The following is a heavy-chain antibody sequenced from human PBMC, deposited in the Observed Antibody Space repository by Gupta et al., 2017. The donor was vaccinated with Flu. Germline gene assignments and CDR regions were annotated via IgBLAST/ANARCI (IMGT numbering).Heavy chain of an antibody. J-gene: IGHJ4*02. Sequence: EVQLVQSGAEVKKPGESLKISCEVSGYSFTMYWVGWVRQMPGKGLEWMGTIYPRDSETRYSPSFQGHVIISADRSTSTAYLQWSGLKASDTGMYFCARYVGTALVSRSGYFDYWGQGTLVSVSS. D-gene: IGHD5-18*01. CDR2: IYPRDSET. V-gene: IGHV5-51*03. CDR1: GYSFTMYW. CDR3: ARYVGTALVSRSGYFDY.